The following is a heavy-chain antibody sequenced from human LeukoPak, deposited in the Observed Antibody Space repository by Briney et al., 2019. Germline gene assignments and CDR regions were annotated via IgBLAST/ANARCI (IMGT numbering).Heavy chain of an antibody. J-gene: IGHJ4*02. D-gene: IGHD3-22*01. V-gene: IGHV4-34*01. CDR2: INHSGST. Sequence: SETLSLTCAVYGGSFSGCYWSWIRQPPGKGLEWIGEINHSGSTNYNPSLKSRVTISVDTSKNQFSLKLSSVTAADTAVYYCARGTGTYYYDSSGYYYSYWGQGTLVTVSS. CDR1: GGSFSGCY. CDR3: ARGTGTYYYDSSGYYYSY.